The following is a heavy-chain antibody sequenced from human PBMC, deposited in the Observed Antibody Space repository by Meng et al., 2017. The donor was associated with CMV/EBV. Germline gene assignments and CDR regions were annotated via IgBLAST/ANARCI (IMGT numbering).Heavy chain of an antibody. Sequence: CAASGFTFTNFAMSWVRQAPGKGLEWVSVISGSADNTYYADSVKGRFTISRDDSKDTVYLQMSSLRIEDTAVYYCTTKMGHIYNTDFWGQGTLVTVSS. D-gene: IGHD3-10*01. V-gene: IGHV3-23*01. CDR3: TTKMGHIYNTDF. J-gene: IGHJ4*02. CDR2: ISGSADNT. CDR1: GFTFTNFA.